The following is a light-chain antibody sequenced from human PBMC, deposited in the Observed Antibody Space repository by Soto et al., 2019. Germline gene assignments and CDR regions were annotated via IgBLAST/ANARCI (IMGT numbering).Light chain of an antibody. CDR1: SSNIGAVFD. Sequence: QSVLTQPPSVSGAPGQRVTISCTGSSSNIGAVFDVHWYQQVPGTAPKLLIYENTKRPSGVPDRFSGAKSGTSASLAITGLQAEDEADYYCQSYDSALSGWLFGGGTKLTVL. CDR2: ENT. V-gene: IGLV1-40*01. J-gene: IGLJ2*01. CDR3: QSYDSALSGWL.